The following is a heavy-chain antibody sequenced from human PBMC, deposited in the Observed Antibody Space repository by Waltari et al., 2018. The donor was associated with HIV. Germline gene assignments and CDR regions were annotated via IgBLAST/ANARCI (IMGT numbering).Heavy chain of an antibody. D-gene: IGHD3-22*01. V-gene: IGHV4-61*02. Sequence: QVQLQESGPGLVKPSQTLSLTCTVSGGSISSGSYYWSWIRQPAGKGLEWIGRIYTSGSTNYNPSLKSRVTISVDTSKNQFSLKLSSVTAADTAVYYCARGRITMIVVVPTTDAFDIWGQGTMVTVSS. CDR3: ARGRITMIVVVPTTDAFDI. CDR2: IYTSGST. J-gene: IGHJ3*02. CDR1: GGSISSGSYY.